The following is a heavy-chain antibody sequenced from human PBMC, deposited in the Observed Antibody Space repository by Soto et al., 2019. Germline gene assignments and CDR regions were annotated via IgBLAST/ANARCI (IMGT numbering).Heavy chain of an antibody. Sequence: XGSLRLSCAAXGFTFSSYSMNWVRQAPGKGLEWVSSISSSSSYIYYADLVKGRFTISRDNAKNSLYLQMNSLRAEETAIYYXXXXXWLNRGFDYWGQGTLVTVSS. V-gene: IGHV3-21*04. CDR1: GFTFSSYS. D-gene: IGHD6-19*01. CDR3: XXXXWLNRGFDY. J-gene: IGHJ4*02. CDR2: ISSSSSYI.